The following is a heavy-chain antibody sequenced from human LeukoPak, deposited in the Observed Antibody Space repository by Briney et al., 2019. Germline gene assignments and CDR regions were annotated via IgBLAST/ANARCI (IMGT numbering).Heavy chain of an antibody. J-gene: IGHJ6*03. CDR3: AYALARTHYYYYMDV. D-gene: IGHD2-8*01. V-gene: IGHV1-69*13. Sequence: SVKVSCKASGGTSSNYAISWVRRAPRQGLEWMGGSILFFGTPKYAQKFQCRVTITADESTTSAYMVLSSLSSVATAVSAFAYALARTHYYYYMDVWGKGATVTISS. CDR2: SILFFGTP. CDR1: GGTSSNYA.